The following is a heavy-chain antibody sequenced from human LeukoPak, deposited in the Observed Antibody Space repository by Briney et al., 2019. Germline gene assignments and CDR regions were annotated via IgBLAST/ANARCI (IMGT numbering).Heavy chain of an antibody. D-gene: IGHD5-12*01. CDR1: GFTFSSYW. Sequence: GGPLRLSCAASGFTFSSYWMHWVRQAPGKGLVWVSRINSDGSSITYADSVKGRFTISRDNAKNTLYLQMNSLRVEDTVVYYCAREGRVSGYDFDCWGQGTLVTVSS. V-gene: IGHV3-74*03. CDR2: INSDGSSI. CDR3: AREGRVSGYDFDC. J-gene: IGHJ4*02.